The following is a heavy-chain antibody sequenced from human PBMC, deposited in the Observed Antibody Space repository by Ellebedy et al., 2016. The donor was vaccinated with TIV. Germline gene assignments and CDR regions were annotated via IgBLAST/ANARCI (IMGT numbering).Heavy chain of an antibody. Sequence: PGGSLRLSCAASGFTFSDYYMSWIRQAPGKGLEWVSYISSSGSTIYYADSVKGRFTISRDNSKKTLYLQMNSLRAEDTAVYYCAKDRVVRGVMGAIDYWGQGTLVTVSS. CDR3: AKDRVVRGVMGAIDY. V-gene: IGHV3-11*01. J-gene: IGHJ4*02. D-gene: IGHD3-10*01. CDR1: GFTFSDYY. CDR2: ISSSGSTI.